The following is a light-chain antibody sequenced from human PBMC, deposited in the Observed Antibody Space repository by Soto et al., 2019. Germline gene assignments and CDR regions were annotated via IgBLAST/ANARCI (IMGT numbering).Light chain of an antibody. CDR2: AAS. J-gene: IGKJ5*01. CDR1: QGINNY. Sequence: DLPVAQSSSPLSASVGSKVSLTCRASQGINNYLAWYQQKPGKAPKVLIYAASTLQPGVPSRFSGSGSGTDFTLTINSLQPDDIATYYCQNYDSDPITFGQGTKLENK. V-gene: IGKV1-27*01. CDR3: QNYDSDPIT.